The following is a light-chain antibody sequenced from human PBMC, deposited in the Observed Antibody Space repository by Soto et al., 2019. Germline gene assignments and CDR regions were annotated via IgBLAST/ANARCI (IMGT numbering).Light chain of an antibody. Sequence: QSVLTQPASVSGSLGQSITISCAGTSSDIGSYNYVSWYQQHPGRAPKVIIHDVSSRPSGVSFRFSGAKSGNTASLTISGLQAEDEADYYCSSYTGVNNVRVFGGGTQLTVL. CDR1: SSDIGSYNY. CDR3: SSYTGVNNVRV. CDR2: DVS. V-gene: IGLV2-14*03. J-gene: IGLJ2*01.